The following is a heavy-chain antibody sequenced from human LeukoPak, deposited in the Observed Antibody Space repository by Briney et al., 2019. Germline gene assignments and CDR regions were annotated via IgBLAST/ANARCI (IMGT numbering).Heavy chain of an antibody. CDR2: INPNSGGT. J-gene: IGHJ6*03. CDR1: GYTFTGYY. D-gene: IGHD2-2*02. Sequence: ASVKVSCKASGYTFTGYYMHWVRQAPGQGLEWMGWINPNSGGTNYAQKFQGRVTMTRDTSISTAYMELSRLRSDDTAVYYCASHCSSTICYKSYYMDVWGKGTTVTVSS. V-gene: IGHV1-2*02. CDR3: ASHCSSTICYKSYYMDV.